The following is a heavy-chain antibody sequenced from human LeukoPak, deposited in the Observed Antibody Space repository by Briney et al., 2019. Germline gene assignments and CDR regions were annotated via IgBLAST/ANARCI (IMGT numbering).Heavy chain of an antibody. Sequence: SVKVSCKASGGTFSSYAISWVRQAPGQGLEWMGRIIPIFGTANYAQKFQGRVTITTDESTSTAYMELSSLRSEDTAVYYCARDGDTAMALGAFNIWGQETLVTVSS. CDR1: GGTFSSYA. CDR2: IIPIFGTA. D-gene: IGHD5-18*01. J-gene: IGHJ3*02. CDR3: ARDGDTAMALGAFNI. V-gene: IGHV1-69*05.